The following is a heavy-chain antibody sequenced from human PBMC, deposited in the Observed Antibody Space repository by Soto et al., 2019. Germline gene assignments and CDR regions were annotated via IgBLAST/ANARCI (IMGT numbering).Heavy chain of an antibody. J-gene: IGHJ4*02. CDR1: GFTFSSYG. CDR2: IWYDGSNK. CDR3: ARDHRVVVITLPRSPGYYFDY. Sequence: GGSLRLSCAASGFTFSSYGMHWVRQAPGKGLEWVAVIWYDGSNKYYADSVKGRFTISRDNSKNTLYLQMNSLRAEDTAVYYCARDHRVVVITLPRSPGYYFDYWGQGTLVTVSS. D-gene: IGHD3-22*01. V-gene: IGHV3-33*01.